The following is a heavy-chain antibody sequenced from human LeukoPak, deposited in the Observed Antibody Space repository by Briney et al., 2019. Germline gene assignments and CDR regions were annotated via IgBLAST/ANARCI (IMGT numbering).Heavy chain of an antibody. CDR3: ARERYCSGGSCYVDY. J-gene: IGHJ4*02. Sequence: SETLSLTCTVSGGSISSYYWSWIRQPAGKGLEWIGRIYTSGSTNYNPSLKSRVTMSVDTSKNQFSLKLSSVTAADTAVYYCARERYCSGGSCYVDYWGQGTLVTVSS. V-gene: IGHV4-4*07. CDR2: IYTSGST. CDR1: GGSISSYY. D-gene: IGHD2-15*01.